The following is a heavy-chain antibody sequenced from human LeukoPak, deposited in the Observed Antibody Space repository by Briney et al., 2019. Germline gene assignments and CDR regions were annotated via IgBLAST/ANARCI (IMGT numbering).Heavy chain of an antibody. CDR2: IYHSGSP. CDR3: ARVNINNWHSCDY. J-gene: IGHJ4*02. Sequence: KASETLSLTCAVSGGSISSNNWWGWVRQPPGKGLDWIGEIYHSGSPNYNPSLKSRVTISVDKSRNHFSLNLSSVTAADTAVYYCARVNINNWHSCDYWGQGTLVTVSS. V-gene: IGHV4-4*02. D-gene: IGHD1-1*01. CDR1: GGSISSNNW.